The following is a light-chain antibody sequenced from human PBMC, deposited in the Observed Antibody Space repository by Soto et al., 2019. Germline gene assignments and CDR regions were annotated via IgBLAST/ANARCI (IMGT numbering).Light chain of an antibody. CDR3: CSYAGSSTPSVV. V-gene: IGLV2-23*02. Sequence: QSALTQPASVSGSPGQSITISCTGTSSDVGSYNLVSWYQQHPGKAPKLMIYEVSKRPSGVPNRFSGSKSGNTASLTISGLQADDEADYYCCSYAGSSTPSVVFGGGTKLTVL. J-gene: IGLJ2*01. CDR1: SSDVGSYNL. CDR2: EVS.